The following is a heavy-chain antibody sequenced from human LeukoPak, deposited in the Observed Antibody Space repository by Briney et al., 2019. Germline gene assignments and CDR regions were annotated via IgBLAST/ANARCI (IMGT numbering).Heavy chain of an antibody. J-gene: IGHJ6*03. CDR3: AREGNISYSSGWYAIYYYYSMDV. Sequence: GGSLRLSCAASGFTFSSYWMSWVRQAPGKGLEWVANIKQDGSEKYYVDSVKGRFTISRDNAKNSLYLQMNSLRAEDTAVYYCAREGNISYSSGWYAIYYYYSMDVWGKGTTVTVSS. V-gene: IGHV3-7*01. CDR2: IKQDGSEK. D-gene: IGHD6-19*01. CDR1: GFTFSSYW.